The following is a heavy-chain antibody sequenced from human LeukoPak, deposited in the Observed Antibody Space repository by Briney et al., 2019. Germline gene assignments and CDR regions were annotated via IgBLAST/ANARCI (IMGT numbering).Heavy chain of an antibody. CDR2: MNPNSGNT. V-gene: IGHV1-8*01. Sequence: ASVKVSCKASGYTFTSYDINWVRQATGQGLEWMGWMNPNSGNTGYAQKFQGRVTMTRNTSISTAYMELSSLRSEDTAVYYCARAGSRDGCIGDWGQGTLVTVSS. CDR3: ARAGSRDGCIGD. CDR1: GYTFTSYD. J-gene: IGHJ4*02. D-gene: IGHD5-24*01.